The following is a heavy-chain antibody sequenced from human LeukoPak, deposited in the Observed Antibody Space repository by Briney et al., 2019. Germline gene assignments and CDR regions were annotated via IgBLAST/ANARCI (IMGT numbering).Heavy chain of an antibody. CDR1: GFTFSSYG. CDR2: ISYDGSNK. V-gene: IGHV3-30*03. CDR3: ARSQFDN. J-gene: IGHJ4*01. Sequence: GGSLRLSCAASGFTFSSYGMHWVRQAPGKGLEWVAVISYDGSNKYYADSVKGRFTISRDNAKNTLYLQMNSLRAEDTAVYYCARSQFDNWGQGTLVTVSS.